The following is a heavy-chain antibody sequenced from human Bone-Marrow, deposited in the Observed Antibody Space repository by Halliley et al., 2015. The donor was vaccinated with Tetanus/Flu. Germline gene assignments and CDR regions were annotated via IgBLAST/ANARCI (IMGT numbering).Heavy chain of an antibody. D-gene: IGHD4-4*01. Sequence: QVQLVQSGAEVKKPGASVKVSCKAFGYTFSSHAIHWVRQAPGQRLEWMGWIDGGNGGTKYSEKFQGRVTLTRDTSARTVYMELTSLKSDDSAVYYCAKGGGGDAPTVNFYYGMGLWGPGTKVTVSS. CDR2: IDGGNGGT. J-gene: IGHJ6*02. V-gene: IGHV1-3*01. CDR1: GYTFSSHA. CDR3: AKGGGGDAPTVNFYYGMGL.